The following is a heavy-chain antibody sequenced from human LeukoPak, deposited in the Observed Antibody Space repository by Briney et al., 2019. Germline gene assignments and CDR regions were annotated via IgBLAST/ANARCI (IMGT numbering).Heavy chain of an antibody. CDR3: ARATRVIAAAGTSWFDP. D-gene: IGHD6-13*01. Sequence: PGGSLRLSCAASGFTFSSYSMNWVRQAPGKGLEWVSSISSSSSYIYYADSVKGRFTISRDNAKNSLYLQMNSLRAEDTAVYYCARATRVIAAAGTSWFDPWGQGTLVTVSS. CDR2: ISSSSSYI. CDR1: GFTFSSYS. J-gene: IGHJ5*02. V-gene: IGHV3-21*01.